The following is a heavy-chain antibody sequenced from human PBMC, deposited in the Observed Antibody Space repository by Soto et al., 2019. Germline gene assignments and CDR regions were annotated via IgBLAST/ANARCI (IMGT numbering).Heavy chain of an antibody. D-gene: IGHD2-15*01. V-gene: IGHV4-59*01. Sequence: SETLSLTCTVSGGSISSYYWSWIRQPPGKGLEWIGYIYYSGSTNYNPSLKSRVTISVDTSKNQFSLKLSSVTAADTAVYYCARGRERYCSGGSCSRGGDWFDPWGQGTLVTVSS. J-gene: IGHJ5*02. CDR3: ARGRERYCSGGSCSRGGDWFDP. CDR1: GGSISSYY. CDR2: IYYSGST.